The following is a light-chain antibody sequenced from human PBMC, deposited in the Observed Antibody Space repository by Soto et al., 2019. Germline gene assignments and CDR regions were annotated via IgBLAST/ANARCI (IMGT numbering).Light chain of an antibody. V-gene: IGLV2-11*01. J-gene: IGLJ1*01. CDR1: SSDVGTYNY. CDR3: CSYAGSYTHV. Sequence: LTQPRSVSGSPGQSVTISCTGTSSDVGTYNYVSWYQQHPGKAPKLIIYDVTKWPSGVPDRFSGSKSGNTASLTISGLQAEDEADYYCCSYAGSYTHVFGPGIKVTVL. CDR2: DVT.